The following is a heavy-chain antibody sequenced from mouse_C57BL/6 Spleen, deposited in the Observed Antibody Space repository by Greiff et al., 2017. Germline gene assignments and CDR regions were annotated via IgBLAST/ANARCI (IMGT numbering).Heavy chain of an antibody. V-gene: IGHV1-59*01. CDR2: IDPSDSYT. Sequence: QVQLQQPGAELVRPGTSVKLSCKASGYTFTSYWMHWVKQRPGQGLEWIGVIDPSDSYTNYNQKFKGKATLTVDTSSSTAYMQLSSLTSEDSAVXYCARFPPSTPYYYAMDYWGQGTSVTVSS. J-gene: IGHJ4*01. D-gene: IGHD2-1*01. CDR3: ARFPPSTPYYYAMDY. CDR1: GYTFTSYW.